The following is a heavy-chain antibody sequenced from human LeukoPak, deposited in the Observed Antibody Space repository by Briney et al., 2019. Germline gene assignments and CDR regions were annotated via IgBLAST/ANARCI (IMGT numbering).Heavy chain of an antibody. CDR3: ARGFNY. V-gene: IGHV4-34*01. J-gene: IGHJ4*02. Sequence: SETLSLTCAVHGGSFSGYYWSWIRQPPGKGREWIGEINHSGSTNYNPSLKSRVTISVDASKNQFSLKLSSVTAADTAVYYCARGFNYWGQGTLVTVSS. CDR1: GGSFSGYY. CDR2: INHSGST.